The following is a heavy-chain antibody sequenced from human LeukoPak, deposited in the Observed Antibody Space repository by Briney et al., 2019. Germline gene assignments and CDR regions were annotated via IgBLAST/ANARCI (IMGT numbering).Heavy chain of an antibody. CDR1: GFTFSSYA. Sequence: PGGSLRLSCTASGFTFSSYAMNWVRQAPGKGLEWLSYVSSSGDTKYYAESVKSRFTISRDNAKNSLCRQMNSLRAEDTALYYCARGGLMTTATTYWGQGTLVTVSS. CDR2: VSSSGDTK. D-gene: IGHD4-17*01. V-gene: IGHV3-48*01. J-gene: IGHJ4*02. CDR3: ARGGLMTTATTY.